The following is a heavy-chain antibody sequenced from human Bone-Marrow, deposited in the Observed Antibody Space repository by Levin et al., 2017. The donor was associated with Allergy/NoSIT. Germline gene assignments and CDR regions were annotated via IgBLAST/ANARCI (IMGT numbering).Heavy chain of an antibody. CDR2: IYPGDSDT. J-gene: IGHJ4*02. CDR1: GYSFISYW. CDR3: ATSIVSTGTGFDS. V-gene: IGHV5-51*01. D-gene: IGHD1-1*01. Sequence: GESLKISCKASGYSFISYWIGWVRQMPGKGLECLGTIYPGDSDTRYNPSFEGQVTISVDKSISTAYLQWRSLRGSDSAMYYCATSIVSTGTGFDSWGQGTLVTVSS.